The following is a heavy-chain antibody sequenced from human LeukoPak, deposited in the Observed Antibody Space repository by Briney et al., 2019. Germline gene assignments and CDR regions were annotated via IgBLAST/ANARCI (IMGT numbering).Heavy chain of an antibody. J-gene: IGHJ5*02. Sequence: GASVKVSCKVSGYTLTELSMHWVLQAPGKGLEWMGGFDPEDGETIYAQKFQGRVTMTEDASTDTAYMELSSLRSEDTAVYYCATGPQLWRQDGWFDPWGQGTLVTVSS. CDR3: ATGPQLWRQDGWFDP. CDR2: FDPEDGET. CDR1: GYTLTELS. D-gene: IGHD5-24*01. V-gene: IGHV1-24*01.